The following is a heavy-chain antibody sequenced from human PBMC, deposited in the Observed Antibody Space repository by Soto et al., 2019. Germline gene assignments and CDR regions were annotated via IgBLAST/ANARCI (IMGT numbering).Heavy chain of an antibody. D-gene: IGHD5-12*01. Sequence: EVRLVESGGGLVQPGGSLRLSCAASGFTFSSYWMSWVRQAPGKGLEWVANIKQDGSEKYYVDSVKGRFTISRDNAKNSLYLQMNSLRAEDTAVYYCARDGLDGFPYYYGMDVWGQGTTVTVSS. CDR1: GFTFSSYW. CDR3: ARDGLDGFPYYYGMDV. J-gene: IGHJ6*02. V-gene: IGHV3-7*01. CDR2: IKQDGSEK.